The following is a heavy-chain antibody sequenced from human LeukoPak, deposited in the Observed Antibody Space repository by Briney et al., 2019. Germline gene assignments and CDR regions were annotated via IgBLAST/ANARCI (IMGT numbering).Heavy chain of an antibody. Sequence: GGSLRLSCAASGFTFSSYSMNWVRQAPGKGLEWVSSISSSSSYIYYADAVKGRFTISRDNSKNTLYLQMNSLRAEDTAVYYCARVNSVEDGSGSYSYYYYMDVWGKGTTVTISS. V-gene: IGHV3-21*04. J-gene: IGHJ6*03. CDR2: ISSSSSYI. CDR1: GFTFSSYS. D-gene: IGHD3-10*01. CDR3: ARVNSVEDGSGSYSYYYYMDV.